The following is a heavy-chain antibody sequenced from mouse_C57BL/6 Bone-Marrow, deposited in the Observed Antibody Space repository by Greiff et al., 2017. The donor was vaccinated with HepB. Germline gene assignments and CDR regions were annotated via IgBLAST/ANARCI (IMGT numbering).Heavy chain of an antibody. D-gene: IGHD2-1*01. Sequence: DVMLVESGGGLVQSGRSLRLSCATSGFTFSDFYMEWVRQAPGKGLEWIAASRNKANDYTTEYSASVKGRFIVSRDTSQSILYLQMNALRAEDTAIYYCARDANYASGNYYAMDYWGQGTSVTVSS. CDR1: GFTFSDFY. V-gene: IGHV7-1*01. J-gene: IGHJ4*01. CDR2: SRNKANDYTT. CDR3: ARDANYASGNYYAMDY.